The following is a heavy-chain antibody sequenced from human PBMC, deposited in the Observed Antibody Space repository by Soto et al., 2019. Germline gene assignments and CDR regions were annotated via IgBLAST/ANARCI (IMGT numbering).Heavy chain of an antibody. CDR1: GGFISSDY. V-gene: IGHV4-59*01. J-gene: IGHJ4*02. D-gene: IGHD6-13*01. Sequence: SETLSLTCTVSGGFISSDYWSWIRQPPGKGLEWIGYIYYSGSTNYNPSLKSRVTISVDTSKNQFSLKLSSVTAADTAVYYCARDKQQLFDYWGQGTLVTVS. CDR3: ARDKQQLFDY. CDR2: IYYSGST.